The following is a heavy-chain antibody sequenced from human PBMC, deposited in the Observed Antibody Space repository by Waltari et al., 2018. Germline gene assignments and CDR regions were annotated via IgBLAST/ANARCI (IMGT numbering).Heavy chain of an antibody. CDR2: STEGGGGR. D-gene: IGHD3-10*01. V-gene: IGHV3-23*01. Sequence: EVQLLKSGGGLAQPGGSLRLSCGGSGFNFGTYGRTWVRQGTGEGVEWLSRSTEGGGGRQYAESVKCRFTISRDNSKNILYLDMTNLRADDTAVYYCAKEDYYGPNNGLDVWGQGTTVIVSS. CDR3: AKEDYYGPNNGLDV. J-gene: IGHJ6*02. CDR1: GFNFGTYG.